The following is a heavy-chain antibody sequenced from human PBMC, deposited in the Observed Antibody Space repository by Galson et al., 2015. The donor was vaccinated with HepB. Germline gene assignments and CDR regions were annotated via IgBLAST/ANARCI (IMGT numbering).Heavy chain of an antibody. V-gene: IGHV1-24*01. J-gene: IGHJ6*02. Sequence: SVKVSCKVSGCTLTELAMHWVRQAPGKGLEWMGGFDPEDGEAVYAQKFQGRVTMTEDTSTDTAYMELSSLRSEDTAVYYCATDHCCSTTCYTYYYAMDVWGQGTTVTVSS. D-gene: IGHD2-2*02. CDR2: FDPEDGEA. CDR3: ATDHCCSTTCYTYYYAMDV. CDR1: GCTLTELA.